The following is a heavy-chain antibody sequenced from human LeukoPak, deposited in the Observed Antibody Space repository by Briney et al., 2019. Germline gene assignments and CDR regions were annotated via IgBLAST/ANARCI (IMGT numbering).Heavy chain of an antibody. Sequence: PSETLSLTCAVSGGSIRNYYWSWLRQPPGKGLEWIGYIYYSGSTNYNPSLKNRVTISLDTSRSQFSLKLGSVTAADTAVYYCAREGPFSYGYFDFWGQGTLVAVSS. V-gene: IGHV4-59*12. CDR1: GGSIRNYY. CDR3: AREGPFSYGYFDF. J-gene: IGHJ4*02. D-gene: IGHD3-16*01. CDR2: IYYSGST.